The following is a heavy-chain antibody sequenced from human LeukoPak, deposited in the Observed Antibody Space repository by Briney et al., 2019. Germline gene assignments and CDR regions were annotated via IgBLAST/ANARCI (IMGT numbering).Heavy chain of an antibody. CDR2: IKQDGGEK. Sequence: RGSLRLSCAASGVTFSSYWMSWVRQAPGKGLWWVANIKQDGGEKYNVDSVRGRFTISRDNAKNSLYLQMNSLRAEDPAVYFCARAAVTKPFASWGQGTLVTVSS. V-gene: IGHV3-7*01. CDR3: ARAAVTKPFAS. CDR1: GVTFSSYW. D-gene: IGHD4-17*01. J-gene: IGHJ4*02.